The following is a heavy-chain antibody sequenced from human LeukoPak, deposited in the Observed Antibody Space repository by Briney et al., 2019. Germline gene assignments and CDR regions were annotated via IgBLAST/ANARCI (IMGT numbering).Heavy chain of an antibody. CDR1: GFTFNSYW. D-gene: IGHD3-3*01. CDR2: ISTDGSTT. CDR3: AKDHYWSIDY. J-gene: IGHJ4*02. V-gene: IGHV3-74*01. Sequence: PGGSLRLSCTASGFTFNSYWMQWFRQDPGKGLVWVSCISTDGSTTRYADSVKGRFTISRDIAKNTLYLQMNSLRAEDTGVYYCAKDHYWSIDYWGRGTLVTVSS.